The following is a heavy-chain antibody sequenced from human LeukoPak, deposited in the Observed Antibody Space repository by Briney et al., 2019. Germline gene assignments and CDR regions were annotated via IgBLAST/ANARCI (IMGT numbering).Heavy chain of an antibody. CDR2: INSDGSST. CDR1: GFTFSSYW. CDR3: AREGPDSSGYYSDY. V-gene: IGHV3-74*01. D-gene: IGHD3-22*01. Sequence: PGGSLRLSCAASGFTFSSYWMHWVRQAPGKGLVWVSRINSDGSSTAYADSVKGRFTISRDNAKNTLYLHMNGLRDEDTAVYYCAREGPDSSGYYSDYWGQGTLVTVSS. J-gene: IGHJ4*02.